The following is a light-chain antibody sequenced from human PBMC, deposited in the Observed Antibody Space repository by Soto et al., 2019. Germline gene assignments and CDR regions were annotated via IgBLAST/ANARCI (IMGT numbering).Light chain of an antibody. V-gene: IGKV3-15*01. CDR2: GAS. CDR3: HQYNSRPLIT. CDR1: QIVSRH. Sequence: EIVMTQSPGTLSVSPGESAALSCRASQIVSRHLAWYQQKPAQAPPRLIFGASTRATGIPDRLSGSGSGTDVTLPISFMQSQEYAVYYYHQYNSRPLITFGPGTRLEI. J-gene: IGKJ5*01.